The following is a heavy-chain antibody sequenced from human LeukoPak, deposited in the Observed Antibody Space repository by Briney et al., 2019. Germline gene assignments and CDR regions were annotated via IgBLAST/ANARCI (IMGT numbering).Heavy chain of an antibody. V-gene: IGHV4-39*07. CDR3: ARGYCSSTSCYGRRFFDI. J-gene: IGHJ3*02. CDR1: GASISSGSNY. CDR2: IYSSGST. Sequence: SETLSLTCSVSGASISSGSNYWGWIRQPPGKTLEWIGSIYSSGSTYYNSSLQSRVIIIIDTPKNHFSLKLSSVTAADTAVYYCARGYCSSTSCYGRRFFDIWGQGTMVTVSS. D-gene: IGHD2-2*01.